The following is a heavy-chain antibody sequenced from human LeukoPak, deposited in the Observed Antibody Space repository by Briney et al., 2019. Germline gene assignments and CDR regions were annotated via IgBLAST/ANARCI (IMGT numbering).Heavy chain of an antibody. D-gene: IGHD5-12*01. J-gene: IGHJ4*02. CDR1: GGSISSYY. CDR3: ARGGSRWLRQSKGPFDY. CDR2: IYYSGST. Sequence: SGTLSLTCTVSGGSISSYYWSWIRQPPGKGLEWIGYIYYSGSTNYNPSLKSRVTISVDTSKNQFSLKLSSVTAADTAVYYCARGGSRWLRQSKGPFDYWGQGTLVTVSS. V-gene: IGHV4-59*01.